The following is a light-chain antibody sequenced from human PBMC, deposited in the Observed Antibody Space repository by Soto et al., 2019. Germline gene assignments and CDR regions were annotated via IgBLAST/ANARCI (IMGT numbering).Light chain of an antibody. CDR1: QSVSSN. Sequence: EIVMTQSPATLSVSPGERVTLSCRASQSVSSNLAWYQQKPGQAPRLLIYGASTRATGIPARFXGGGSETXXXXXXXXXXSEDFAVYYCQQYHNWPPRTFGQGTKVEIK. V-gene: IGKV3-15*01. CDR2: GAS. J-gene: IGKJ1*01. CDR3: QQYHNWPPRT.